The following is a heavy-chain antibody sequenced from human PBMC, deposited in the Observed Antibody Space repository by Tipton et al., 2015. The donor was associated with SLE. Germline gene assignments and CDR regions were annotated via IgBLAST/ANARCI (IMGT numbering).Heavy chain of an antibody. J-gene: IGHJ6*03. CDR3: VKSVVVVSPRDYYYYMDV. D-gene: IGHD2-15*01. CDR2: IYNSGIT. CDR1: GDSFSSGSSS. Sequence: TLSLTCTVSGDSFSSGSSSWNWVRQPAGKGLEWIGLIYNSGITNYNPSLQSRVTLSVDMSKNQFSLRLSSVTAADTGVYYCVKSVVVVSPRDYYYYMDVWAKGPRSPSR. V-gene: IGHV4-61*02.